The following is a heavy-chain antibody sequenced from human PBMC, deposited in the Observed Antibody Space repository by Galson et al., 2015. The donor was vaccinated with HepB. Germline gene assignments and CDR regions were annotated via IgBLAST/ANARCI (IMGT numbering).Heavy chain of an antibody. CDR1: GFTFSSYA. Sequence: SLRLSCAASGFTFSSYAITWVCQAPGKGLHWVSTISGSGRRRYYADSVKGRFIVSRDNSKNTMFLQMNSLRAEDTAVYYCAKDTMVRGLIITNYFDYWGQGTPVTVSS. D-gene: IGHD3-10*01. V-gene: IGHV3-23*01. CDR3: AKDTMVRGLIITNYFDY. J-gene: IGHJ4*02. CDR2: ISGSGRRR.